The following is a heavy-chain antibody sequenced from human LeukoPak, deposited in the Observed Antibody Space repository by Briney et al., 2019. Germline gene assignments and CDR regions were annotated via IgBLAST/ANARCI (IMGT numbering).Heavy chain of an antibody. CDR1: GYTFTGYA. J-gene: IGHJ4*02. D-gene: IGHD4-17*01. Sequence: ASVKVSCKASGYTFTGYAMNCVRQGPGQGLEWRGWINTIAGVPTYTQSFRGRVVLSLDTFVSTAYLEISSLKAEDTGVFYCARDDYGDLEGFGYWGQGTLVTVSS. CDR3: ARDDYGDLEGFGY. CDR2: INTIAGVP. V-gene: IGHV7-4-1*02.